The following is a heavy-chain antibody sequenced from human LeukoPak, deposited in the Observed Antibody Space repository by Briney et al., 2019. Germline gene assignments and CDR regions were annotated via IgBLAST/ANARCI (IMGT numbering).Heavy chain of an antibody. CDR1: GGTFISYA. CDR3: ASGPDCSGGSCYSRSYYYMDV. Sequence: GSSVKVSCKASGGTFISYAISWVRQAPGQGLEWMGRIIPIFGTANYAQKFQGRVTITTDESTSTAYMELSSLRSEDTAVYYCASGPDCSGGSCYSRSYYYMDVWGKGTTVTVSS. V-gene: IGHV1-69*05. CDR2: IIPIFGTA. J-gene: IGHJ6*03. D-gene: IGHD2-15*01.